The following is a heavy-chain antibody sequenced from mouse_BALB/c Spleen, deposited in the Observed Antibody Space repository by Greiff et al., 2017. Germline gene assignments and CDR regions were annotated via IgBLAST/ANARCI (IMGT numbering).Heavy chain of an antibody. V-gene: IGHV14-3*02. Sequence: EVQLQQSGAELVKPGASVKLSCTASGFNIKDTYMHWVKQRPEQGLEWIGRIDPANGNTKYDPKFQGKATITADTSSNTAYLQLSSLTSEDTAVYYCARSTMITTTEFAYWGQGTLVTVSA. D-gene: IGHD2-4*01. CDR3: ARSTMITTTEFAY. CDR2: IDPANGNT. J-gene: IGHJ3*01. CDR1: GFNIKDTY.